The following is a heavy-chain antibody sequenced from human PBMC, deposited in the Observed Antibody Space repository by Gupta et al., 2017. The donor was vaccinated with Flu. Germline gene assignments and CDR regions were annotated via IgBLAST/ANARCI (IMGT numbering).Heavy chain of an antibody. Sequence: QVQLQQWGAGLLKPSETLSLTCAVYGGSFSGYYWSWLRQPPGKGLEWIGEINHSGTTNFNPSRKSRVTMSVDTSKNQFSLKLSSVTEADTAVYYCAKDQTTANYGDCAFDIWGQGTMVTVSS. CDR2: INHSGTT. V-gene: IGHV4-34*01. D-gene: IGHD4-17*01. CDR1: GGSFSGYY. J-gene: IGHJ3*02. CDR3: AKDQTTANYGDCAFDI.